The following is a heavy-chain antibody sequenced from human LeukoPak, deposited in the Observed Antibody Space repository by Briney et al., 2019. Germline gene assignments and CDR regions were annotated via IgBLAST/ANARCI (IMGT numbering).Heavy chain of an antibody. CDR1: GYTFTGYY. J-gene: IGHJ4*02. CDR3: VALLLGYCSNASCYPFDY. D-gene: IGHD2-2*01. Sequence: ASVKVSCKASGYTFTGYYLHWVRQAPGQGLEWMGWINPNGGGTYYAQKFQGRATMTRDTSISTAYMELNILNTDDTAMYYCVALLLGYCSNASCYPFDYWGQGTLVTVSS. CDR2: INPNGGGT. V-gene: IGHV1-2*02.